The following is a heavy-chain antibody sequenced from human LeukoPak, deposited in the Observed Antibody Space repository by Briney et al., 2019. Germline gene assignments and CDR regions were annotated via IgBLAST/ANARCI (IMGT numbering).Heavy chain of an antibody. CDR1: GGSFSGYY. J-gene: IGHJ6*03. Sequence: SETLSLTCAGYGGSFSGYYWSWIRQPPGKGLEWIGEINHSGSTNYNPSLKSRVTISVDTSKNQFSLKLSSVTAADTAVYYCASLAVAGIGHYYYYYMDVWGKGTTVTISS. D-gene: IGHD6-19*01. V-gene: IGHV4-34*01. CDR3: ASLAVAGIGHYYYYYMDV. CDR2: INHSGST.